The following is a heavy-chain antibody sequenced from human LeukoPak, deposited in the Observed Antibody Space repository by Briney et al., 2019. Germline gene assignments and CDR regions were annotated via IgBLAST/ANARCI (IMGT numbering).Heavy chain of an antibody. CDR1: GYTFTSYG. V-gene: IGHV1-18*01. D-gene: IGHD2-2*01. CDR3: ARAPGIVVVPAAPYYYYYMDV. CDR2: ISPYNGNT. J-gene: IGHJ6*03. Sequence: GASLKVSCKASGYTFTSYGISWVRQAPGQRLDWMAWISPYNGNTNYAQKLQRRVTMTTDTSTSTAYMELRSLRSDDTAVYYCARAPGIVVVPAAPYYYYYMDVWGKGTTVTVSS.